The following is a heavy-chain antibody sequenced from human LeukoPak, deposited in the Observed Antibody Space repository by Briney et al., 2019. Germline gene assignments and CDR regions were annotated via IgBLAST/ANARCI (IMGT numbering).Heavy chain of an antibody. V-gene: IGHV3-73*01. CDR2: IRSKANSYET. CDR1: GFTFSESA. D-gene: IGHD5-18*01. Sequence: GGSLRLSCAASGFTFSESAMHWVRQASGKGLEWVGRIRSKANSYETQYAASLKGRFTISRDDPKNTAYLQMNSLKNEDTAVYYRARLNRYSYGANFDYWGQGTLVTVSS. CDR3: ARLNRYSYGANFDY. J-gene: IGHJ4*02.